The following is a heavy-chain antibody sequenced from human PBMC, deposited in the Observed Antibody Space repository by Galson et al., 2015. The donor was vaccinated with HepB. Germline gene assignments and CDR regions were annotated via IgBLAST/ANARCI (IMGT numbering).Heavy chain of an antibody. CDR1: GFTFSSYA. Sequence: SLRLSCAASGFTFSSYAMSWVRQAPGKGLEWVSAISGSGGSTYYADSVKGRFTISRDNAKDSLYLQMNSLRADDTAVYYCAAGYSSGWYGIDYWGQGTLVIVSS. J-gene: IGHJ4*02. CDR3: AAGYSSGWYGIDY. V-gene: IGHV3-23*01. D-gene: IGHD6-19*01. CDR2: ISGSGGST.